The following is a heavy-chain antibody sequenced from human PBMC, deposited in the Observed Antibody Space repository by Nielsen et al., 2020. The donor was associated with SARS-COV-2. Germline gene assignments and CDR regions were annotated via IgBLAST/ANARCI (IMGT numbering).Heavy chain of an antibody. D-gene: IGHD6-19*01. CDR2: IYYSGST. V-gene: IGHV4-59*13. J-gene: IGHJ6*02. Sequence: SETLSLTCTVSGGSISSYYWSWIQQPPGKGLEWIGYIYYSGSTNYNPSLKSRVTISVDTSKNQFSLKLSSVTAADTAVYYCARGPSGIAVAGRYYYYGMDVWGQGTTVTVSS. CDR3: ARGPSGIAVAGRYYYYGMDV. CDR1: GGSISSYY.